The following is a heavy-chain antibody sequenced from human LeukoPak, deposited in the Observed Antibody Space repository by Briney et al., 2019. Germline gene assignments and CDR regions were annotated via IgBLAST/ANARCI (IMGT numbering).Heavy chain of an antibody. CDR3: ARGDSSGWERYYYYGMDV. CDR1: GGTFSSYA. J-gene: IGHJ6*02. V-gene: IGHV1-69*13. D-gene: IGHD6-19*01. CDR2: IIPIFGTA. Sequence: SVKVSCKASGGTFSSYAISWVRQAPGQGLEWMGGIIPIFGTANYAQKFQGRVTITADESTSTAYMELSSLRSEDTAVYYCARGDSSGWERYYYYGMDVWGQGTTVTVSS.